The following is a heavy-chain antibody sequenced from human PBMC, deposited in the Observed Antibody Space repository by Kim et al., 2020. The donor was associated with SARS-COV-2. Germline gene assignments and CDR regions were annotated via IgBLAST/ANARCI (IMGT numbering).Heavy chain of an antibody. CDR1: GYTFTSYG. CDR3: ARDPGFDWLSNTDDAFDI. V-gene: IGHV1-18*01. CDR2: ISAYNGNT. D-gene: IGHD3-9*01. Sequence: ASVKVSCKASGYTFTSYGISWVRQAPGHGLEWMGWISAYNGNTNYAQNLLGRVTMTTDTSTSTAYMELRSLRSDDTAVYYCARDPGFDWLSNTDDAFDIWGQGTMVTVSS. J-gene: IGHJ3*02.